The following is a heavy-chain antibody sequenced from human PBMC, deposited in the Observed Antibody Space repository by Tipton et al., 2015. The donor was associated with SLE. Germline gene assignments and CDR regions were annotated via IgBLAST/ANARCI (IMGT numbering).Heavy chain of an antibody. CDR1: GFTFTMYD. Sequence: QVQLVQSGAEVKKPGASVKVSCKTSGFTFTMYDINWVRQAPGQGLEWMGWTTPYSGNSHYEQKFQGRVAMTSDTPTSTAYMELSSLTSDDTAVYYCARGKNQLLSLDYWGRGTLVTVSS. J-gene: IGHJ4*02. V-gene: IGHV1-8*01. CDR2: TTPYSGNS. CDR3: ARGKNQLLSLDY. D-gene: IGHD2-2*01.